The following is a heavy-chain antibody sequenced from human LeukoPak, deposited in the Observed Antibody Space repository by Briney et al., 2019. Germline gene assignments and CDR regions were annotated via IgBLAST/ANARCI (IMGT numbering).Heavy chain of an antibody. J-gene: IGHJ4*02. CDR1: GFTFCSYA. D-gene: IGHD3-22*01. CDR3: AGARARSRRTYYYDSSGLDY. V-gene: IGHV3-53*01. CDR2: IYSGGST. Sequence: GGSLRLSCAAAGFTFCSYAMSWVRQAPAKGLEWVSVIYSGGSTYYADSVKGRFTISRDNSKNTLYLQMNSLRAEDTAVYYCAGARARSRRTYYYDSSGLDYWGQGTLVTVSS.